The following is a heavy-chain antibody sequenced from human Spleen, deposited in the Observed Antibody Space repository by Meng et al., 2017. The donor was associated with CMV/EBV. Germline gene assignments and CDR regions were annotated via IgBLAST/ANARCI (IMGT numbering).Heavy chain of an antibody. CDR2: IQVIGHT. CDR3: ARTYSSYGMMYYFDY. V-gene: IGHV4-4*07. CDR1: GAPIKNDT. J-gene: IGHJ4*02. Sequence: QGPRRECGHGMVEPSQTLYLTFIFSGAPIKNDTWNWVRQPPGQGLEWIGLIQVIGHTVYNPSLKSRVTVSLDASKNQFSLKLSSVTAADTAVYYCARTYSSYGMMYYFDYWGQGTLVTVFS. D-gene: IGHD5-18*01.